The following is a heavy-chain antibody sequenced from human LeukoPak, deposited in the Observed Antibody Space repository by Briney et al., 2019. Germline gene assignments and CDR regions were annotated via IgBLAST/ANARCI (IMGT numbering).Heavy chain of an antibody. CDR1: GYTFTSYY. Sequence: ASVKVSCKASGYTFTSYYMHWVRQAPGQGLEWMGIISPSGGSTSYAQKFQGRVTMTRDMSTSTVYMELSSLRSEDTAVYYCARPGYSYGFDYWGQGTLVTVSS. J-gene: IGHJ4*02. D-gene: IGHD5-18*01. CDR2: ISPSGGST. CDR3: ARPGYSYGFDY. V-gene: IGHV1-46*01.